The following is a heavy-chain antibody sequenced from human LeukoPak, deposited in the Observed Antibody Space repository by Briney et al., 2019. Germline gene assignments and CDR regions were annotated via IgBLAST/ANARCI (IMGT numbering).Heavy chain of an antibody. V-gene: IGHV3-30-3*02. J-gene: IGHJ4*02. Sequence: GGSLRLSCAASGFTFSSYAMHWVRQAPGKGLEWVAVISYDGSNKYYADSVKGRFTISRDNSKNTLYLQMNSLRAGDTAVYYCAKSTTRYDSSGYFDYWGQGTLVTVSS. D-gene: IGHD3-22*01. CDR1: GFTFSSYA. CDR3: AKSTTRYDSSGYFDY. CDR2: ISYDGSNK.